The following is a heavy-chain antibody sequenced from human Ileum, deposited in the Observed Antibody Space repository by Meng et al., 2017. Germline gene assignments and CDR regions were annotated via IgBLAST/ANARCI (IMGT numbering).Heavy chain of an antibody. V-gene: IGHV3-11*01. CDR3: ATLSYSSLGY. CDR1: GITFSDYY. J-gene: IGHJ4*02. D-gene: IGHD1-26*01. Sequence: QLGGAGGGLVKPGGSLRLSCAASGITFSDYYMSWIRQAPGKGLEWVSYISNSGSNIYYVDSVKGRFTISRDNAKNSLYLQMNSLRAEDTAVYYCATLSYSSLGYWGQGTLVTVSS. CDR2: ISNSGSNI.